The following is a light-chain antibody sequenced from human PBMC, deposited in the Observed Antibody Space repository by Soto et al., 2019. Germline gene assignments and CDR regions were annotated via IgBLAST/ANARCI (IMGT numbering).Light chain of an antibody. CDR2: SDD. CDR3: AAWGDSLNTWV. Sequence: QPVLTQPPSASGTPGQRVTISCSGSSSNIGSNAVSWYQHFPGTAPKVLIYSDDQRPSGVPDRFSGSKSGTSASLAISGLQAEDEADYFCAAWGDSLNTWVFGGGTKLNRP. CDR1: SSNIGSNA. J-gene: IGLJ3*02. V-gene: IGLV1-44*01.